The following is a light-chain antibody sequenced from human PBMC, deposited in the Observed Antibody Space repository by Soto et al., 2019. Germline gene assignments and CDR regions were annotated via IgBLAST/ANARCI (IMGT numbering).Light chain of an antibody. Sequence: DIQMTQPPSTLSAFVVDRVTIACLASQSVNSWLAWYQQRPGKAPKLLIYDASTLKSGVPSRFSGSGSGTEFTLTISSLQPDDFATYYCQHYNSYSEAFGQGTKVDIK. CDR1: QSVNSW. J-gene: IGKJ1*01. V-gene: IGKV1-5*01. CDR2: DAS. CDR3: QHYNSYSEA.